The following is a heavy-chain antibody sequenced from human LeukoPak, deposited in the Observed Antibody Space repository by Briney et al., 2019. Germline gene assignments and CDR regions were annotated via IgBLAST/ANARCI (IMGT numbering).Heavy chain of an antibody. Sequence: ASVKVSRKDTGYTFTSYVINWVRQATGQGLEWMGWMNPNSGNTGYAQKFQGRVTITRNTSISTAYMELSSLRSEDTAVYYCARGPWLQRNWFDPWGQGTLVTVSS. CDR1: GYTFTSYV. CDR2: MNPNSGNT. V-gene: IGHV1-8*03. CDR3: ARGPWLQRNWFDP. D-gene: IGHD5-12*01. J-gene: IGHJ5*02.